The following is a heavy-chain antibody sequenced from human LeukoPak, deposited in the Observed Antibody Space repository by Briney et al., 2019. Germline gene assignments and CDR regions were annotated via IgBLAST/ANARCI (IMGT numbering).Heavy chain of an antibody. CDR1: GFIVSSKY. V-gene: IGHV3-21*01. CDR3: ARQKYLRGPDVEYFDY. D-gene: IGHD5/OR15-5a*01. J-gene: IGHJ4*02. CDR2: ISSGSSYI. Sequence: GGSLRLSCAASGFIVSSKYMSWVRQAPGKGLEWVSIISSGSSYIHYADSVKGRFTISRDNAKNSLYLQMNSLRAEDTAVYYCARQKYLRGPDVEYFDYWGQGTLVTVSS.